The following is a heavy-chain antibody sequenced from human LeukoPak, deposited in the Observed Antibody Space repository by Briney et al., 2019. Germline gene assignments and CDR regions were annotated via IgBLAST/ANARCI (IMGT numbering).Heavy chain of an antibody. CDR2: IFSSGGT. J-gene: IGHJ4*02. CDR3: ARNQHTIVGLTYFFDY. V-gene: IGHV4-4*07. Sequence: PSEILSLTGTVSGGSISSYYWGWIRQPAGKGREWIGRIFSSGGTNYNSSLKSRVTMSVDTSKNQFSLKMSSVTAADTAVYYCARNQHTIVGLTYFFDYWGQGLLVTVSS. CDR1: GGSISSYY. D-gene: IGHD3-22*01.